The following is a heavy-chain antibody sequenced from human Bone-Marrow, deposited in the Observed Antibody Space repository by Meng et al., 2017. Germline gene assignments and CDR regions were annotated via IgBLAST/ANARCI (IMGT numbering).Heavy chain of an antibody. V-gene: IGHV3-30*04. J-gene: IGHJ4*02. Sequence: GESLKISCAASGFTFSSYAMHWVRQAPGKGLEWVAVISYDGSNKYYADSVKGRFTISRDNSKNTLYLQMNSLRAEDTAVYYCAKGRIAVAGPYYFDYWGQGTLVTVSS. D-gene: IGHD6-19*01. CDR3: AKGRIAVAGPYYFDY. CDR2: ISYDGSNK. CDR1: GFTFSSYA.